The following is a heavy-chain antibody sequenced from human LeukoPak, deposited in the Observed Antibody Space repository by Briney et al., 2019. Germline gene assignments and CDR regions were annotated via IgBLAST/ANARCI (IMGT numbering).Heavy chain of an antibody. CDR1: GGSFSGFF. D-gene: IGHD1-1*01. V-gene: IGHV4-59*01. Sequence: SETLSLTCAVSGGSFSGFFWSWIRQPPGKGLEWIGYVDHTGSTNFNPSLNGRVSISRDTTKNLFSLRLRSVTAADTAVYFCARGRVSSSTWYSTYYYYFYMDVWGKGTTVTVSS. J-gene: IGHJ6*03. CDR3: ARGRVSSSTWYSTYYYYFYMDV. CDR2: VDHTGST.